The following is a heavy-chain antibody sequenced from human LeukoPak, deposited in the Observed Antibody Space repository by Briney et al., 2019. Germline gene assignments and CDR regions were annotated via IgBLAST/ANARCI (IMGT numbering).Heavy chain of an antibody. CDR1: GYTFTNHD. CDR3: ARHMPTSDAFDI. D-gene: IGHD2-2*01. V-gene: IGHV1-18*01. Sequence: ASVKVSCKASGYTFTNHDISWVRQAPGQGLEWMGWISTYIGNTHYAQNFQGRVTMTTDTSATTAYMELRSLRSDDTAIYYCARHMPTSDAFDIWGQGTMVTVSS. CDR2: ISTYIGNT. J-gene: IGHJ3*02.